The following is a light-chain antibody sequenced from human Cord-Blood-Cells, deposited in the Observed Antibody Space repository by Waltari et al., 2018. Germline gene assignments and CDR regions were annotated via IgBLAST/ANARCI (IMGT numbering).Light chain of an antibody. V-gene: IGKV3-15*01. CDR2: GAS. Sequence: EIVMTQSPDTLSVSPGERATLSCRASQSVSSNLAWYQQKPGQAPRLLIYGASTRATGIPARFSGSGSGTEFTLTISSLQSEDFAVYYCQQYNNWPPFLYTFGQGTKLEIK. J-gene: IGKJ2*01. CDR1: QSVSSN. CDR3: QQYNNWPPFLYT.